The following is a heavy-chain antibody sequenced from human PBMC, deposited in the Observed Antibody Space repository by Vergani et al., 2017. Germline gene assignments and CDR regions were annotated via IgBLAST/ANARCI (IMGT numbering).Heavy chain of an antibody. CDR3: ARQSYYYDSSGYYSDY. Sequence: QVQLVQSGAEVKKPGASVKVSCKASGYTFTSYYMHWVRQAPGQGLEWMGIINPSGGSTSYAQKFQGRVTMTRDTSTSTAYMELSSLRSEDTAVYYCARQSYYYDSSGYYSDYWGQGTLVTVSS. D-gene: IGHD3-22*01. CDR2: INPSGGST. CDR1: GYTFTSYY. V-gene: IGHV1-46*01. J-gene: IGHJ4*02.